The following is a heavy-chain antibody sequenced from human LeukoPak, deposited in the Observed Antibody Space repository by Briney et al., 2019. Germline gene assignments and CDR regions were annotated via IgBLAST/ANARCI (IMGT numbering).Heavy chain of an antibody. J-gene: IGHJ4*02. Sequence: PGGSLRLSCAVSGLTFSSSWMNWVRQAPGKGLEYVAYINPDGSEKNCVDSVKGRFSISRDNAQNTLFLQMNSLRAEDTALYYCARHGDFCFDNWGQGTPVTVS. CDR2: INPDGSEK. D-gene: IGHD4-17*01. V-gene: IGHV3-7*03. CDR1: GLTFSSSW. CDR3: ARHGDFCFDN.